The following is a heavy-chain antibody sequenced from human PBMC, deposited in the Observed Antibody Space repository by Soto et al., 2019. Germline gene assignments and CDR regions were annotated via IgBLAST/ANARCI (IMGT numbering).Heavy chain of an antibody. J-gene: IGHJ6*03. CDR3: AREAVYDFWSGYPNYYYYYMDV. CDR2: ISSSSSTI. CDR1: GLTFSSYS. Sequence: EVQLVESGGGLVQPGGSLRLSCAASGLTFSSYSMNWVRQAPGKGLEWVSYISSSSSTIYYADSVKGRFTISRDNAKNSLCLQMNSLRGEDTAVYYCAREAVYDFWSGYPNYYYYYMDVWGKGTTVTVSS. V-gene: IGHV3-48*01. D-gene: IGHD3-3*01.